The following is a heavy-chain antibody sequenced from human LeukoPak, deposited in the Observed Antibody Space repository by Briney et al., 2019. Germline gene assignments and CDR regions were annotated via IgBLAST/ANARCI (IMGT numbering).Heavy chain of an antibody. J-gene: IGHJ5*02. CDR2: ISYDGSNK. CDR3: ARDSSSGANWFDP. CDR1: GFTFSSYA. D-gene: IGHD6-6*01. Sequence: GGSLRLSCAASGFTFSSYAMHWVRQAPGKGLEWVAVISYDGSNKYYADSVKGRITISRDNSKNTLYLQMNSLRAEDTAVYYCARDSSSGANWFDPWGQGTLVTVSS. V-gene: IGHV3-30-3*01.